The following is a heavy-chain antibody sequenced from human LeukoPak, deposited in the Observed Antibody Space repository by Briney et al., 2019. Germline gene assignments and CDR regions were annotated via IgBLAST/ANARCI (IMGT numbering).Heavy chain of an antibody. J-gene: IGHJ4*02. V-gene: IGHV4-59*01. Sequence: SETLSLTCAVSGGSISSYYWSWIRQPPGKGLEWIGYIYYSGSTNYNPSLKSRVTISVDTSKNQFSLKLSSVTAADSAVYYCARLVSHRYDSSGHYYFDYWGQGTLVTVSS. CDR2: IYYSGST. D-gene: IGHD3-22*01. CDR3: ARLVSHRYDSSGHYYFDY. CDR1: GGSISSYY.